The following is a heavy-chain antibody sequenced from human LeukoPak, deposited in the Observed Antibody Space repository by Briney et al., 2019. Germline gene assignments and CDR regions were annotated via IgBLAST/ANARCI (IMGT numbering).Heavy chain of an antibody. CDR1: GFTFSNYG. J-gene: IGHJ4*02. CDR2: ITGSGDDA. V-gene: IGHV3-23*01. CDR3: AKESTGSSPDY. D-gene: IGHD1-26*01. Sequence: PGGSLRLSCAASGFTFSNYGMSWLRQAPGKGLEWVSAITGSGDDAYYADSVHGRSTMSRDNSKSTLYLQMNSLRVEDTALYYCAKESTGSSPDYWGQGTLVTVSS.